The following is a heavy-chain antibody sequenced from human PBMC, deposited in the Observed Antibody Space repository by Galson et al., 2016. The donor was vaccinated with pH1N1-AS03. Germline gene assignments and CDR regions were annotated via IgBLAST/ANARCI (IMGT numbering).Heavy chain of an antibody. D-gene: IGHD5/OR15-5a*01. CDR1: GFTFSVYS. CDR2: MTSDMRTI. V-gene: IGHV3-48*02. J-gene: IGHJ4*02. CDR3: ARSVQYSFDS. Sequence: SLRLSCAASGFTFSVYSMNWVRQTPGKGLEWIAYMTSDMRTIKYADSVKGRFTISRDNANYSVFLQMNGLRDEDTAIYYCARSVQYSFDSWGQGVLVTVSS.